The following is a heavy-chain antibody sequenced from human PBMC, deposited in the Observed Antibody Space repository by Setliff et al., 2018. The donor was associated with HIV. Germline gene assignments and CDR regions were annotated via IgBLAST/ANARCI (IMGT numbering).Heavy chain of an antibody. CDR2: INHSGST. Sequence: PSETLSLTCAVYGGSFRGYYWSWSRQHPGKGLEWIGEINHSGSTNYNPSLKSRVTISVDTSKSQFSLKLGSVTAADTALYYCARGSDYIWGNYRFPFDYWGQGTLVTVSS. J-gene: IGHJ4*02. V-gene: IGHV4-34*01. D-gene: IGHD3-16*02. CDR3: ARGSDYIWGNYRFPFDY. CDR1: GGSFRGYY.